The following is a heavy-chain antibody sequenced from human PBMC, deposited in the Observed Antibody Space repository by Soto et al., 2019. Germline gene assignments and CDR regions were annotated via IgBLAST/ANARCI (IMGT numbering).Heavy chain of an antibody. J-gene: IGHJ4*02. CDR2: IWYDGTNK. V-gene: IGHV3-33*06. CDR3: GKERRGSGWSVCNY. CDR1: GFTFSSSG. Sequence: GGSLRLSCAASGFTFSSSGMHWVRQAPGKGLEWVAVIWYDGTNKYYGDSVKGRFTISRDNSKNTLYLQMNSLRAEDTAVYYCGKERRGSGWSVCNYWGQGVLVTVSS. D-gene: IGHD6-19*01.